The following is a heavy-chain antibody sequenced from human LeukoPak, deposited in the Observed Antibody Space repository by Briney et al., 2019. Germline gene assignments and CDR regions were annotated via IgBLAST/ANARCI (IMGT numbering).Heavy chain of an antibody. Sequence: GESLKIPCKGSGYPFTTYWIGWVRKLPGKGLEWMGIIYPTDSDARYSPSFQGQVTISVDTSISTVYLQWNSLKASDSAMYYCGASPSPTGTERYYWGQGTLVTVSS. D-gene: IGHD1-1*01. CDR1: GYPFTTYW. CDR3: GASPSPTGTERYY. J-gene: IGHJ4*02. CDR2: IYPTDSDA. V-gene: IGHV5-51*01.